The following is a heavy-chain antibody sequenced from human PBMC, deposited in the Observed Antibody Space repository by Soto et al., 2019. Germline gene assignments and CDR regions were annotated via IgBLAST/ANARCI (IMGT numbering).Heavy chain of an antibody. J-gene: IGHJ4*02. CDR1: GGSISSGGYS. D-gene: IGHD5-12*01. Sequence: SETLSLTCAVSGGSISSGGYSWSWIRQPPGKGLEWIGYIYHSGSTYYNPSLKSRVTISVDRSKNQFSLKLSSVTAADTAVYYCARRGQSRDGYNYDYWGQGTLVTVSS. CDR3: ARRGQSRDGYNYDY. V-gene: IGHV4-30-2*01. CDR2: IYHSGST.